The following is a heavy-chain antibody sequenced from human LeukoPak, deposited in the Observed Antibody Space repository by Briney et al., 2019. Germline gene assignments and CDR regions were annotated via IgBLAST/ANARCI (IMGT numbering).Heavy chain of an antibody. CDR2: ISSDGSKT. Sequence: GGSLRLSCVASGVTFSSYGMHWVRQAPGKGLEGVAAISSDGSKTHYVDSVKGRFTISRDNSKNTLYLQMNSLRGDDTALYYCAKDWDVIQVGPGYSDYWGQGTLVTVSS. D-gene: IGHD2/OR15-2a*01. CDR1: GVTFSSYG. J-gene: IGHJ4*02. V-gene: IGHV3-30*18. CDR3: AKDWDVIQVGPGYSDY.